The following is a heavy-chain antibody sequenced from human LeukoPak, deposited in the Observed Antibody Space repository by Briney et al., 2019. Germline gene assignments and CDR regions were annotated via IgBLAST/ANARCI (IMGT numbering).Heavy chain of an antibody. CDR3: AKHWSGAAPSYYFDY. J-gene: IGHJ4*02. V-gene: IGHV3-23*01. CDR2: ISGSGGST. D-gene: IGHD3-10*01. Sequence: PGGSLRLSCAASGFTFSSYAMSWVRQAPGKGLEWVSAISGSGGSTYHADSVKGRFTISRDNSKNTLYLQMNNLRAEDTAVYYCAKHWSGAAPSYYFDYWGQGTLVTVSS. CDR1: GFTFSSYA.